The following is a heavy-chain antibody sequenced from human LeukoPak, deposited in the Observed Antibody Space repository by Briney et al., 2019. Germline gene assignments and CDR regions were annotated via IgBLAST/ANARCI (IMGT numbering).Heavy chain of an antibody. D-gene: IGHD1-26*01. J-gene: IGHJ4*02. CDR1: GDSTSSDRYY. CDR3: ARGRPYSGGYHLDY. CDR2: IYYSGST. Sequence: SEALSLTRTVSGDSTSSDRYYGGWVRQPPGKGLEWIGNIYYSGSTYYNPSLKSRVTVSVDTSKNQFFLKLNSVTAADTAVYYCARGRPYSGGYHLDYWGQGTLVTVSA. V-gene: IGHV4-39*02.